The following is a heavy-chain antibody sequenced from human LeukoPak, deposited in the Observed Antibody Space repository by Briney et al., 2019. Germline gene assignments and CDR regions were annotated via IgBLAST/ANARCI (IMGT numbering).Heavy chain of an antibody. CDR2: INHSGST. CDR3: ARGPLWVGATTEPFDY. J-gene: IGHJ4*02. Sequence: SETLSLTCTVSGGSISSSSYYWGWIRQPPGKGLEWIGEINHSGSTNYNPSLKSRVTISVDTSKNQFSLKLSSVTAADTAVYYCARGPLWVGATTEPFDYWGQGTLVTVSS. CDR1: GGSISSSSYY. D-gene: IGHD1-26*01. V-gene: IGHV4-39*07.